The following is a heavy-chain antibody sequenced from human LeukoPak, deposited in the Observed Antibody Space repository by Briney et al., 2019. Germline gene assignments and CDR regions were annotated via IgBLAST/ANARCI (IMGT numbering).Heavy chain of an antibody. CDR3: ARGLTSYYDSSGYW. V-gene: IGHV3-48*03. Sequence: GGSLRLSCAASGFTFRSYEMSWVRQAPGKGLEWVSYISGLGTTIYYADSVKGRFAISRDNAKNSLYLQMNSLRAEDTAVYYCARGLTSYYDSSGYWGGQGTLVTVSS. D-gene: IGHD3-22*01. J-gene: IGHJ4*02. CDR2: ISGLGTTI. CDR1: GFTFRSYE.